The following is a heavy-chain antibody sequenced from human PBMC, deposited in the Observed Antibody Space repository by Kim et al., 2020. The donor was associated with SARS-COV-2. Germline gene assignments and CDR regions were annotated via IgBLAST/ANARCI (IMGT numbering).Heavy chain of an antibody. V-gene: IGHV3-9*01. Sequence: GGSLRLSCAASGFTFGDYAMHWVRQAPGKGLEWVSGINWNSGTIGYADSVKGRFTISRDNAKNSLYLQMNSLRAEDTALYYCAKARYYYDSSGYSPDFDIWGERKMVTVSS. CDR1: GFTFGDYA. D-gene: IGHD3-22*01. CDR3: AKARYYYDSSGYSPDFDI. CDR2: INWNSGTI. J-gene: IGHJ3*02.